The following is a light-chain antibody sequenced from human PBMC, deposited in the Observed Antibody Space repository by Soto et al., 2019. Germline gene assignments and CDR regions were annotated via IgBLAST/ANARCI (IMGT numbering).Light chain of an antibody. J-gene: IGLJ1*01. CDR1: SSNIGSNS. CDR3: AAWDDSLNGFV. V-gene: IGLV1-44*01. Sequence: QSVLTQPPSASGTPGQRVSISRSGSSSNIGSNSVQWHQQLPGTAPNLLIYADNQRPSGVPDRFSGSKSGTPASLAITGLQSVDEADYYCAAWDDSLNGFVFGTGTKVTVL. CDR2: ADN.